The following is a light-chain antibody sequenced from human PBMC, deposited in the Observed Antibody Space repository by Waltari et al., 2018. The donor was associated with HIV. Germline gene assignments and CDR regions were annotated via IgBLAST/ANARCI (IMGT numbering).Light chain of an antibody. CDR3: GTWDTSLSAGV. CDR1: SSNIGNNY. J-gene: IGLJ3*02. CDR2: DNT. V-gene: IGLV1-51*01. Sequence: QAVLTQPPSVSAAPGQKVTISCSGSSSNIGNNYVSWYQQFPGKAPKVLIYDNTKRPPGVRDRFSGSRPGTSATLGVAGLQTGDEADYYCGTWDTSLSAGVFGGGTKLTVL.